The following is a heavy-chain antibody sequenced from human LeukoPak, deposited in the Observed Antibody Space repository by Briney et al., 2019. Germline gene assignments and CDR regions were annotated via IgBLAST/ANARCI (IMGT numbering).Heavy chain of an antibody. Sequence: PGGSLRLSCAASGFTFSNAWMSWVRQAPGKGLEWACRIKSKTDGGTTDYAAPVKGRFTISRDDSKNTLYLQMNSLKTEDTAVYYCTTVLLWFGELIGWGQGTLVTVSS. CDR3: TTVLLWFGELIG. V-gene: IGHV3-15*01. D-gene: IGHD3-10*01. J-gene: IGHJ4*02. CDR1: GFTFSNAW. CDR2: IKSKTDGGTT.